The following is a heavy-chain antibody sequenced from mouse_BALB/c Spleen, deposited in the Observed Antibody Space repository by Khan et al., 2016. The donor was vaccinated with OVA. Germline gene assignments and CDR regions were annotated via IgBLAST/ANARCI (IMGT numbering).Heavy chain of an antibody. CDR2: IWAGGST. J-gene: IGHJ2*01. D-gene: IGHD1-3*01. CDR3: ARLEDI. V-gene: IGHV2-9*02. CDR1: GYSLTSYC. Sequence: QIQLEQSGPGLVAPSQSLSITCTVSGYSLTSYCVHWVRQPPGQGLEWLGAIWAGGSTNYNYPLMSRLSISKDNSKSQVFLKMNSLQTDDRAMYYCARLEDIWGQGTTLTVSS.